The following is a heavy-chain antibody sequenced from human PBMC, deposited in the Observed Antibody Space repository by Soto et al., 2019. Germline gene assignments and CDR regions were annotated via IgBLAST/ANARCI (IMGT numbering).Heavy chain of an antibody. CDR3: ARSEYHYGSGVYYYFGMDV. J-gene: IGHJ6*02. CDR1: RFSISNYW. Sequence: GGSLRLSCLASRFSISNYWMTWVRQAPGKGLEWVADIKEDGTEKYYADSVKGRFTVSRENTQNSMFLQMTTVRAEDAAVYYCARSEYHYGSGVYYYFGMDVWGQGTTVTVSS. V-gene: IGHV3-7*03. CDR2: IKEDGTEK. D-gene: IGHD3-10*01.